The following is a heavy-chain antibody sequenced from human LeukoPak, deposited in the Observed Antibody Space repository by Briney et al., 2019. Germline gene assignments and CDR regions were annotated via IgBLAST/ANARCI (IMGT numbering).Heavy chain of an antibody. Sequence: GGSLRLSCAASGFTVSSNYMSWVRQAPGKGLGWASVIYSDGTTYYADSVKGRFTISRDNSKNTLYLQMDNLKAEDTAVYYCARMSVARYWYSDLWGRGTLVTVSS. CDR1: GFTVSSNY. CDR3: ARMSVARYWYSDL. CDR2: IYSDGTT. V-gene: IGHV3-66*01. D-gene: IGHD6-19*01. J-gene: IGHJ2*01.